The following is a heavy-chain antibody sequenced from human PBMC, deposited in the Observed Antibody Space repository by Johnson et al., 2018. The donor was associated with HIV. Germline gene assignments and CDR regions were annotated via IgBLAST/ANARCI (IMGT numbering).Heavy chain of an antibody. CDR1: GFTFSSYA. D-gene: IGHD5/OR15-5a*01. J-gene: IGHJ3*02. Sequence: QVQLVESGGGLVQPGRSLRLSCAASGFTFSSYAMHCVRQAPGKGLEWVAVISYDGSNKYYADSVKGRFTISRDNSKNTLYLQMNSLRAEDTAVYYCAKDLRVYTCDAFDIWGQGTMVTVSS. CDR2: ISYDGSNK. CDR3: AKDLRVYTCDAFDI. V-gene: IGHV3-30-3*01.